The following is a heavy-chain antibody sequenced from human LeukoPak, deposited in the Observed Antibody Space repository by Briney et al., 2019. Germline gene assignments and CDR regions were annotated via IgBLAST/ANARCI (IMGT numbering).Heavy chain of an antibody. CDR2: ISGSGGTA. CDR3: AKKGYYGGSGYYVYYFDH. CDR1: GFTFSIYA. Sequence: PGGSLRLSCAASGFTFSIYAMSWVRQAPGKGLEWVSAISGSGGTAYYADSVKGRFTISRDNSKNTLYLQMNSLRAEDTAVYYCAKKGYYGGSGYYVYYFDHWGQGTLVTVSS. J-gene: IGHJ4*02. D-gene: IGHD3-22*01. V-gene: IGHV3-23*01.